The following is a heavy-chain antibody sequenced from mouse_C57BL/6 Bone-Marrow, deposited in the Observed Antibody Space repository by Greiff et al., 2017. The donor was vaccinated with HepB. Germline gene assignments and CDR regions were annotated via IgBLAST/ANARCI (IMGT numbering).Heavy chain of an antibody. D-gene: IGHD2-4*01. CDR3: TRRGIYDYALYY. V-gene: IGHV1-64*01. CDR1: GYTFTSYW. J-gene: IGHJ2*01. CDR2: IHPNSGST. Sequence: QVQLQQPGAELVKPGASVKLSCKASGYTFTSYWIHWVKQRPGPGLEWIGMIHPNSGSTNYNEKFKSKATLTVDKASSTAYMQLSSLTSEDSAVYYCTRRGIYDYALYYWGQGTTLTVSS.